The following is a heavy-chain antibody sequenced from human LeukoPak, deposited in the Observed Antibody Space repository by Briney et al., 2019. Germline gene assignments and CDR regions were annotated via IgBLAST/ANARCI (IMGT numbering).Heavy chain of an antibody. J-gene: IGHJ4*02. CDR1: GGSFRGYY. D-gene: IGHD3-10*01. CDR2: IDHSGST. CDR3: ARGEVLFGESDY. Sequence: SETLSLTCAVYGGSFRGYYWSWLRQPPGKGLEWIGEIDHSGSTHYNPSLSSRVTISVDTSKNQFSLKLNSVTAADTAVYYCARGEVLFGESDYWGQGTLVTVSS. V-gene: IGHV4-34*01.